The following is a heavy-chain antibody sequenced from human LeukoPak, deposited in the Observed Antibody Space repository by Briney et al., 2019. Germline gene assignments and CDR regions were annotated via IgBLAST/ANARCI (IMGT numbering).Heavy chain of an antibody. V-gene: IGHV3-21*01. CDR3: ARDMGGYCSGGSCYSGWFDS. J-gene: IGHJ5*01. CDR2: ITSSGTYI. CDR1: GFTFTSYS. Sequence: PGGSLRLSCAAAGFTFTSYSMNCVRQAPGKGLEWVSSITSSGTYIYYADSVRGRFTISRDNAKNSLYLQMNSLRAEDTAVYYCARDMGGYCSGGSCYSGWFDSWGQGTLVTVSS. D-gene: IGHD2-15*01.